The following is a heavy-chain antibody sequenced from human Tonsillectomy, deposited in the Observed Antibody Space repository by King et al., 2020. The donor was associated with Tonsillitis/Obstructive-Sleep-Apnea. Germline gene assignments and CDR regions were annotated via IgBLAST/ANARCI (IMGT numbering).Heavy chain of an antibody. CDR3: ASSKTGTSWLGY. CDR1: GGSISSYY. V-gene: IGHV4-59*01. J-gene: IGHJ4*02. Sequence: VQLQESGPGLVKPSETLSLTCTVSGGSISSYYWSWIRQPPGKGLEWIGYIYYSGTTNYNPSLKSRVTISVETSKSQFSLKLSSVTAADTAVYYCASSKTGTSWLGYWGQGTLVTVSS. CDR2: IYYSGTT. D-gene: IGHD1-7*01.